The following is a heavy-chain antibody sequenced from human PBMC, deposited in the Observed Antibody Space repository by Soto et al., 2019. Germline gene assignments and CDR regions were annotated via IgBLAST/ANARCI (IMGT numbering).Heavy chain of an antibody. J-gene: IGHJ6*02. CDR1: GGSISSGGYS. CDR3: ARGGYSSNYYYYYGMDV. Sequence: QLQLQESGSGRVKPSQTLSLTCAVSGGSISSGGYSWSWIRQPPGKGLEWIGYIFHSGSTYYNPSLKSRVTITVDRSKNQFSLKLSSVTAADTAVYYCARGGYSSNYYYYYGMDVWGQGTTVTVSS. D-gene: IGHD5-18*01. CDR2: IFHSGST. V-gene: IGHV4-30-2*01.